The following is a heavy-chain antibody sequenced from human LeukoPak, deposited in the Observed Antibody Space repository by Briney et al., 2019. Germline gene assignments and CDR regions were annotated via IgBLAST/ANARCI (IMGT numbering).Heavy chain of an antibody. CDR1: GFTFSIYA. CDR3: ARDSTYYYGSGSSGPHYFDY. D-gene: IGHD3-10*01. CDR2: ISYDGGNT. J-gene: IGHJ4*02. V-gene: IGHV3-30*01. Sequence: GRSLRLSCAASGFTFSIYAMHWVRQAPGKGLEWVSLISYDGGNTYYADSVKGRFTISRDNSKNTLDLQLNSLRVEDTAVYYCARDSTYYYGSGSSGPHYFDYWGQGTLVTVSS.